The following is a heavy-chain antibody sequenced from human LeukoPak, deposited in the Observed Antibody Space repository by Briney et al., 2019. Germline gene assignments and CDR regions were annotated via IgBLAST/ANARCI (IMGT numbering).Heavy chain of an antibody. Sequence: ASVKVSCKTSGYTFTDYNMHWVRQAPGQGPEWMGWIDPNRGGTNYAHRFQDRVTITRDTSISTVYMELNNLRSDDTAVYYCARVGATKNYFDYWGQGTLVTVSS. V-gene: IGHV1-2*07. D-gene: IGHD1-26*01. CDR3: ARVGATKNYFDY. CDR1: GYTFTDYN. J-gene: IGHJ4*02. CDR2: IDPNRGGT.